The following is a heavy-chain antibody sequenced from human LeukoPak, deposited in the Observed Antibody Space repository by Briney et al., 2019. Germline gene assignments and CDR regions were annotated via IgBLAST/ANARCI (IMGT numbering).Heavy chain of an antibody. J-gene: IGHJ3*02. Sequence: ASVKVSCKASGYSFNNYDVNWVRQASGQGLEWMGWMNPNNGNSGYAQKFQGRVTMTRNISISAAYMELSSLRSEDTAVYYCATEHCANGVCYSWQAFDIWGQGTMVTVSS. CDR2: MNPNNGNS. V-gene: IGHV1-8*01. CDR1: GYSFNNYD. D-gene: IGHD2-8*01. CDR3: ATEHCANGVCYSWQAFDI.